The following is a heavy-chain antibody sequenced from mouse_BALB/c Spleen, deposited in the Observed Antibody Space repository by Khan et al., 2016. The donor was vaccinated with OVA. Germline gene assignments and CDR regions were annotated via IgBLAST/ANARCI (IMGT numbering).Heavy chain of an antibody. V-gene: IGHV1-7*01. CDR3: ARRGLYGMFAY. CDR2: IDPSTDYT. J-gene: IGHJ3*01. CDR1: GYTFTAYW. D-gene: IGHD2-1*01. Sequence: QIQLVQSGAELAKPGASVKMSCKASGYTFTAYWVHWVKQRPGQGLEWIGYIDPSTDYTEYNQRFKDKATLTTAKSSSTAYMQRSRLTSEDSAGYYCARRGLYGMFAYWGQGTLVTVSA.